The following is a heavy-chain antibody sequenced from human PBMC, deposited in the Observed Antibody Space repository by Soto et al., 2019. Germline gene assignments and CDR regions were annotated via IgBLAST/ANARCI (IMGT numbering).Heavy chain of an antibody. V-gene: IGHV4-30-2*01. CDR2: IYHSGST. CDR3: ARNGWPDVFDM. D-gene: IGHD1-1*01. J-gene: IGHJ3*02. CDR1: GGSISSGGYS. Sequence: TLSLTCAVSGGSISSGGYSWSWVRQPPGKGLEWIGYIYHSGSTYYNPSLKSRVTISVDRSKNQFSLKLSSVAATDSAMYYCARNGWPDVFDMWGQGAMVTVSS.